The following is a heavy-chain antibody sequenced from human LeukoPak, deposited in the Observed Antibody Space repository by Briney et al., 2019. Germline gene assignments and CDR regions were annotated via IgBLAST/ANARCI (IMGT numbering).Heavy chain of an antibody. D-gene: IGHD1-1*01. Sequence: SVKVSCKASGYTFTSYYMHWVRQAPGQGLEWMGGIIPIFGTANYALKFQGRVTITADESTSTAYMELSSLRSEDTAVYYCARDRLVGHNSPGPNWFDPWGQGTLVTVSS. CDR2: IIPIFGTA. CDR1: GYTFTSYY. V-gene: IGHV1-69*13. J-gene: IGHJ5*02. CDR3: ARDRLVGHNSPGPNWFDP.